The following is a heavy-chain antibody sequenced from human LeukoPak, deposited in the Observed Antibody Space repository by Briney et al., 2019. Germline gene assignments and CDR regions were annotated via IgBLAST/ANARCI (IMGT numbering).Heavy chain of an antibody. D-gene: IGHD3-9*01. Sequence: SQTLSLTCTVSGGSISSGGYYWSWIRQHPGKGLEWIGYIYYSGSTYYNPSLKSRVTISVDTSKNQFSLKLSSVTAADTAVYYCARAQRDNLTGYTHDLRLYYFDYWGQGTLVTVSS. CDR2: IYYSGST. V-gene: IGHV4-31*03. CDR1: GGSISSGGYY. CDR3: ARAQRDNLTGYTHDLRLYYFDY. J-gene: IGHJ4*02.